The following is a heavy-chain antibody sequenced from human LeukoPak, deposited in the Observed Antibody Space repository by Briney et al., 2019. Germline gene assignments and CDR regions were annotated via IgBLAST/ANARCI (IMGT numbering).Heavy chain of an antibody. CDR2: ISSSSSYI. Sequence: GGSLRLSCAASGFTFSSYSMNWVRQAPGKGLEWASSISSSSSYIYYADSVKGRFTISRDNAKNSLYLQMNSLRAEDTAVYYCARDSDQLLRYTSYYYGMDVWGQGTTVTVSS. J-gene: IGHJ6*02. V-gene: IGHV3-21*01. CDR1: GFTFSSYS. D-gene: IGHD2-2*01. CDR3: ARDSDQLLRYTSYYYGMDV.